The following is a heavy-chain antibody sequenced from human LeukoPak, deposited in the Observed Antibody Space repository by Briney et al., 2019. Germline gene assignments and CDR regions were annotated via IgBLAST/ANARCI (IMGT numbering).Heavy chain of an antibody. CDR2: IYTSGST. J-gene: IGHJ6*03. D-gene: IGHD1-26*01. V-gene: IGHV4-4*07. CDR1: GGSISSYY. CDR3: ARDELRYYYYYMDV. Sequence: SETLSLTCTVSGGSISSYYWSWIRQPAGKGLEWIGRIYTSGSTNYNPSLKSRVTMSVDTSKNQFSLKLSSVTAADTAVYYCARDELRYYYYYMDVWGKGTTVIVSS.